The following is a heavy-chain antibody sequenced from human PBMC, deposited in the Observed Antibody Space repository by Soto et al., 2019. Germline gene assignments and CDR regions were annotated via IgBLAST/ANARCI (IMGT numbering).Heavy chain of an antibody. CDR3: ARGAPVAETYYYYYYGMDV. D-gene: IGHD6-19*01. CDR1: GGSISSSSYY. J-gene: IGHJ6*02. Sequence: SETLSLTCTVSGGSISSSSYYWGWILQPPGKGLEWIVSIYYSGITYYNPSLNSRVTISVDTSKNQFSLKLSSVTAADTAVYYCARGAPVAETYYYYYYGMDVWGQGTTVTVSS. V-gene: IGHV4-39*01. CDR2: IYYSGIT.